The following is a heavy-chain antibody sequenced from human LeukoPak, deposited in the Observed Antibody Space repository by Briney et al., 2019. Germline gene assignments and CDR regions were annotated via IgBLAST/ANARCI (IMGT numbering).Heavy chain of an antibody. Sequence: ASVKVSCKASGYTFTGYYMHWVRQAPGQGLEWMGWINPNSGGTNYALKFQGWVTMTRDTSISTAYMELSRLRSDDTAVYYCAREGAEYYDILTGYDYWGQGTLVTVSS. CDR1: GYTFTGYY. CDR3: AREGAEYYDILTGYDY. V-gene: IGHV1-2*04. D-gene: IGHD3-9*01. CDR2: INPNSGGT. J-gene: IGHJ4*02.